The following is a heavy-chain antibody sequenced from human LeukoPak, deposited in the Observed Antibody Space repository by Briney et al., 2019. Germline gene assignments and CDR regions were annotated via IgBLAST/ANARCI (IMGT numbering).Heavy chain of an antibody. CDR2: IYYSGST. CDR1: GGSISRYY. Sequence: SETLSLTCTVSGGSISRYYWSWIRQPPGKGLEWIGYIYYSGSTNYNPSLKSRVTISVDTSKNQFSLKLSSVTAADTAVYYCARGGSGWYYFDYWGQGTLVTVSS. CDR3: ARGGSGWYYFDY. J-gene: IGHJ4*02. V-gene: IGHV4-59*01. D-gene: IGHD6-19*01.